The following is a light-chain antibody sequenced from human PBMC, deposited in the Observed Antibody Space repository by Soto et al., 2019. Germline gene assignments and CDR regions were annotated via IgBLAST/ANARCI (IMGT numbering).Light chain of an antibody. CDR1: QSVTSSY. CDR2: GAS. V-gene: IGKV3-20*01. J-gene: IGKJ1*01. Sequence: IALTQSPGPLSLSSGERATLSCRVSQSVTSSYLARYQHKPGQAPWLLISGASSRGTGIPDRFSGSGSGTDFTLTISRLEPEDFAVYYCQQYGSSPSTFGQGTKVDI. CDR3: QQYGSSPST.